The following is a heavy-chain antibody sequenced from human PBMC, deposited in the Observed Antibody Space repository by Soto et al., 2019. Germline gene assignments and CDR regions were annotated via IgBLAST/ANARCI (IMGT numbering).Heavy chain of an antibody. J-gene: IGHJ3*02. CDR1: GDTFSTFA. D-gene: IGHD2-15*01. CDR3: AREVYCSSGSCSFDGFDI. V-gene: IGHV1-69*01. CDR2: IIPMFGST. Sequence: QVQLVQSGAEVKRPGSSVKVSCKASGDTFSTFAITWVRQAPGQGLEWLGGIIPMFGSTKYAQNFQGGVTITADESTSTAYMELSSLRSEDTAVYYCAREVYCSSGSCSFDGFDIWGQGTMVTVSS.